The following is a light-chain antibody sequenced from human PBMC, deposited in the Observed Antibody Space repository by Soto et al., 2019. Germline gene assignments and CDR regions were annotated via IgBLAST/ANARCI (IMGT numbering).Light chain of an antibody. J-gene: IGKJ1*01. V-gene: IGKV3-20*01. Sequence: ILLTQSPGTLALSPFGKATLSCMASQSVSNSYLAWYQQKPGQAPRLLIYGASTRATGIPDRFSGSGSGTDFTLTISRLEPEDFAVFYCQQYVSSPWTFGQGTKVDIK. CDR1: QSVSNSY. CDR3: QQYVSSPWT. CDR2: GAS.